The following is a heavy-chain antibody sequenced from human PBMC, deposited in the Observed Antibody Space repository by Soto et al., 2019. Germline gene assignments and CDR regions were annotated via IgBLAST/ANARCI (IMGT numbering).Heavy chain of an antibody. Sequence: SETLSLTCTVSGGSISSGGYYWSWIRQHPGKGLEWIGYIYYSGSTYYNPSLKSRVTISVDTSKNQFSLKLSSVTAADTAVYYCARESLNLADGVMHYYYGMDVWGQGTTVTVSS. J-gene: IGHJ6*02. CDR3: ARESLNLADGVMHYYYGMDV. V-gene: IGHV4-31*03. D-gene: IGHD2-8*01. CDR2: IYYSGST. CDR1: GGSISSGGYY.